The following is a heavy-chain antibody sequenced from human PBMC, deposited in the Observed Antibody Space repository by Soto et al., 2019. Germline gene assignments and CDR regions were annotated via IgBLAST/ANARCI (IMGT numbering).Heavy chain of an antibody. CDR3: ARDPSLIPYYYDSSGYWRSYGAEIDY. J-gene: IGHJ4*02. D-gene: IGHD3-22*01. CDR1: GFTFSSYA. Sequence: QVQLVESGGGVVQPGRSLRLSCAASGFTFSSYAMHWVRQAPGKGLEWVAVVSYDGSNKYYADSVKGRFTISRDNSKNTLYLQMNSLRAEDTAVYYCARDPSLIPYYYDSSGYWRSYGAEIDYWGQGTLVTVSS. CDR2: VSYDGSNK. V-gene: IGHV3-30-3*01.